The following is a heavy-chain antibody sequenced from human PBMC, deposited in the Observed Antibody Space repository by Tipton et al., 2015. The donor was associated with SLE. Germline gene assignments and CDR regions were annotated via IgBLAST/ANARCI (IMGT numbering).Heavy chain of an antibody. V-gene: IGHV3-23*03. Sequence: SLRLSCAASGFTFSSYAMSWVRQAPGKGLEWVSVIYSGGSSTYYADSVKGRFTISRDNSKNTLYLQMNSLRAEDTAVYYYARVGGGATGDDAFDIWGQGTMVTVSS. D-gene: IGHD1-26*01. CDR1: GFTFSSYA. CDR3: ARVGGGATGDDAFDI. J-gene: IGHJ3*02. CDR2: IYSGGSST.